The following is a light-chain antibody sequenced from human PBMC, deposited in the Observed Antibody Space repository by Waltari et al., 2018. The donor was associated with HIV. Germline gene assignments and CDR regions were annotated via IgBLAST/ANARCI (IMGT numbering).Light chain of an antibody. CDR3: HHHSSSPIT. Sequence: EIVLTQSPGTLSLSPGERATLSCRANQSVSRNYLACYEQQYGQAPRLLIYGASSRATGIPDTFSCSGAGTEFTLTISSLGPEDFAVYYCHHHSSSPITFGQGTRLEIK. J-gene: IGKJ5*01. V-gene: IGKV3-20*01. CDR1: QSVSRNY. CDR2: GAS.